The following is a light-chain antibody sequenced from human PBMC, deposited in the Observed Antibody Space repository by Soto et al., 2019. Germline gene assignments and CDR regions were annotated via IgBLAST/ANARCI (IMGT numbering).Light chain of an antibody. V-gene: IGLV1-40*01. CDR3: AAWDDGLNGVV. J-gene: IGLJ3*02. CDR2: GNS. CDR1: SSNIGANYD. Sequence: QSVLTQPPSVSGAPGQRVTISCTGSSSNIGANYDVHWYQQRPGTAPKLLIFGNSNRPSGVPDRFSGSKSGTSASLAITGLQSEDEADYSCAAWDDGLNGVVFGGGTKVTVL.